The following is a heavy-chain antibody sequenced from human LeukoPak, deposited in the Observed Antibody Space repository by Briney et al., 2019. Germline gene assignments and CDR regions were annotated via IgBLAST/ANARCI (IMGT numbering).Heavy chain of an antibody. J-gene: IGHJ4*02. CDR1: GGSISSGSYY. CDR3: ARAGYDILTGYYYFDY. D-gene: IGHD3-9*01. V-gene: IGHV4-61*02. Sequence: PSETLSLTCTVSGGSISSGSYYWSWIRQPAGTGLEWIGRIYTSGSTNYNPSLKSRVTILVDTSKNQFSLKLSSVTAADTAVYYCARAGYDILTGYYYFDYWGQGTLVTVSS. CDR2: IYTSGST.